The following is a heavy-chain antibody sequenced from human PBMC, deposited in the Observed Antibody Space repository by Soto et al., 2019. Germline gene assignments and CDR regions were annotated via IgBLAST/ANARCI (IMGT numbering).Heavy chain of an antibody. V-gene: IGHV3-23*01. CDR2: ISGSGGST. CDR3: AKDRDCSSTSCLFGY. Sequence: PGGSLRLSCAASGFTFSSYAMTWVRQAPGKGLEWVSGISGSGGSTYYADSVKGRLTISRDNSKNTLYLQMNSLRVEDTAVYYCAKDRDCSSTSCLFGYWGQGTLVTVSS. J-gene: IGHJ4*02. CDR1: GFTFSSYA. D-gene: IGHD2-2*01.